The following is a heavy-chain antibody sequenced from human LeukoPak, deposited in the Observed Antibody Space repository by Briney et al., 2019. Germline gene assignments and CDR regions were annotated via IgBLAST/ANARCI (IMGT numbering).Heavy chain of an antibody. J-gene: IGHJ4*02. D-gene: IGHD3-3*01. Sequence: GGSLRLSCAAPGLTVGHNYMSWVRQAPGKGLEWVSSISSSSSYIYYADSVKGRFTISRDNAKNSLYLQMNSLRAEDTAVYYCASLVYDFCSGYYPAYCGQGTLVTVSS. CDR2: ISSSSSYI. CDR1: GLTVGHNY. CDR3: ASLVYDFCSGYYPAY. V-gene: IGHV3-21*01.